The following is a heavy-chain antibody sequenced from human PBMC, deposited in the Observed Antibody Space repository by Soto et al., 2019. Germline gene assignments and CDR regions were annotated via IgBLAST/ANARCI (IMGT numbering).Heavy chain of an antibody. Sequence: VGSLRLSCVASGFTFRGDAMSWVRQAPGKGLEWVSSISGSGQMTHYADSVKGRFTISRDNSKNTLYLQMKSLRAEDTAVYYCARYEMTYNWNDCGQRTLVTVSS. CDR1: GFTFRGDA. V-gene: IGHV3-23*01. J-gene: IGHJ4*02. CDR2: ISGSGQMT. D-gene: IGHD1-20*01. CDR3: ARYEMTYNWND.